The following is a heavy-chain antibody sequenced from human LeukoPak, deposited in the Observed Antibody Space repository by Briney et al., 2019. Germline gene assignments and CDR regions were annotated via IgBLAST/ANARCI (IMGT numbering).Heavy chain of an antibody. CDR3: ARDPGGSLGY. CDR2: ISGGGGST. Sequence: GGSLRLSCAASGFXFASYGINWVRQAPGKGLEWVSGISGGGGSTSYADSVKGRFTISRDNAKNTLYLQMNSLRAEDTAVYYCARDPGGSLGYWGQGTLVTVSS. V-gene: IGHV3-23*01. D-gene: IGHD2-15*01. J-gene: IGHJ4*02. CDR1: GFXFASYG.